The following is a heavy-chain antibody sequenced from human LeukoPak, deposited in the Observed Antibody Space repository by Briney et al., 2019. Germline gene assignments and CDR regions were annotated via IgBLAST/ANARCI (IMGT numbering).Heavy chain of an antibody. CDR3: ARGYSGYDSDY. V-gene: IGHV1-46*01. D-gene: IGHD5-12*01. Sequence: ASVKVSCKASGYTFTNYYMRWVRQTPGQGLEWMGIINPSGGSTKYAQKFQGRVTMTRDTSTSTVYMELSSLRSEDTAVYYCARGYSGYDSDYWGQGTLVTVSS. CDR2: INPSGGST. J-gene: IGHJ4*02. CDR1: GYTFTNYY.